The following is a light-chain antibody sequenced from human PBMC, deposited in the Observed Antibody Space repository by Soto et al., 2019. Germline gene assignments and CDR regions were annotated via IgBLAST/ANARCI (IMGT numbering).Light chain of an antibody. Sequence: QSALTQPAFVSGSPGQSTTISCTGTSSDVGGYNEVSWYQQRPGKAPKLMIYDVSNRPSGVSSRFSASKSGNTASLTISGLRAEDEAYYYCGSHAAAGTLIFGGGTKVTVL. CDR3: GSHAAAGTLI. CDR2: DVS. CDR1: SSDVGGYNE. J-gene: IGLJ2*01. V-gene: IGLV2-14*03.